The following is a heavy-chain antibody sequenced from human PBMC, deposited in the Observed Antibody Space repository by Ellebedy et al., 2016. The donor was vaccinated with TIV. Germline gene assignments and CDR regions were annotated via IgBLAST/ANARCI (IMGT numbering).Heavy chain of an antibody. CDR2: IKQDGSEK. Sequence: GGSLRLSCAASGFTFSNYWMKWVRQAPGKGLEWVANIKQDGSEKYYVDSVKGRFTISRDNAKNSLFLQMNGLRVEDTAVYFCARGGYGRPFDCWGQGTLDTVSS. D-gene: IGHD5-12*01. CDR1: GFTFSNYW. J-gene: IGHJ4*02. V-gene: IGHV3-7*03. CDR3: ARGGYGRPFDC.